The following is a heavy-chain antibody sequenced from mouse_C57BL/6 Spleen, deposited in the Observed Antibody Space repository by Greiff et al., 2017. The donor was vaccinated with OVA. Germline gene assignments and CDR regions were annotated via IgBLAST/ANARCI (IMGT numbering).Heavy chain of an antibody. D-gene: IGHD1-1*01. CDR1: GYTFTTYP. J-gene: IGHJ1*03. CDR2: FHPYNDDT. CDR3: VRTYYYGRSYWDFDV. V-gene: IGHV1-47*01. Sequence: QVQLQQSGAELVKPGASVKMSCKASGYTFTTYPIEWMKQNHGQSLEWIGNFHPYNDDTKYNEKFKGKATLTVEKSSSTVYLELSRLTSDDSAVDYGVRTYYYGRSYWDFDVWGTGTTVTVSS.